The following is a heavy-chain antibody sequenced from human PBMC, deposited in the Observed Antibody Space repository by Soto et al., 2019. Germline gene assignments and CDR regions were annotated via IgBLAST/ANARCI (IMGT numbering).Heavy chain of an antibody. J-gene: IGHJ4*02. Sequence: LSLTCTVSGGSISSGGYYWSWIRQHPGKGLEWIGYIYYSGSTYYNPSLKSRVTISVDTSKNQFSLKLSSVTAADTAVYYCARDPPGGYFDYWGQGTLVTVSS. V-gene: IGHV4-31*03. CDR2: IYYSGST. CDR1: GGSISSGGYY. D-gene: IGHD3-10*01. CDR3: ARDPPGGYFDY.